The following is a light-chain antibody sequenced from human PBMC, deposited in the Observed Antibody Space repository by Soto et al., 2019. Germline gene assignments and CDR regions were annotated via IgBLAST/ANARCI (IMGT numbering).Light chain of an antibody. CDR2: GAS. CDR1: QSVSRNY. J-gene: IGKJ1*01. V-gene: IGKV3-20*01. CDR3: QKYGDSSWT. Sequence: EIVLTQSPGTLSLSPGDRATLSCRASQSVSRNYLAWYQQQKPGQAPSLLLYGASSRAAGVQERFSGSGSGTDFTLAISRLEPEDFAVYYCQKYGDSSWTFGQGTKVEIK.